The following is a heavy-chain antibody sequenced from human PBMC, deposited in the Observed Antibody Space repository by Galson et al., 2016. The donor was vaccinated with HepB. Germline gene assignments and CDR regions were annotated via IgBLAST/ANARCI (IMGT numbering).Heavy chain of an antibody. CDR3: ARGVGGWFDP. Sequence: TLSLTCSVSGGSISSYYWSWIRQPPGKGLEWIGYIYHSGSTYYNPSLKSRVTISVDRSKNQFSLKLSSVTAADTAVYYCARGVGGWFDPWGQGTLVTVSS. CDR2: IYHSGST. J-gene: IGHJ5*02. V-gene: IGHV4-30-2*01. CDR1: GGSISSYY.